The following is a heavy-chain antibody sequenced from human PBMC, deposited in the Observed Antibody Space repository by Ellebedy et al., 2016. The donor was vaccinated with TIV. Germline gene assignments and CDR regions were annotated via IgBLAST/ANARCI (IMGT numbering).Heavy chain of an antibody. Sequence: GGSLRLXXAASGFTFSSYGMHWVRQAPGKGLEWVAVISYDGSNKYYADSVKGRFTISRDNSKNTLYLQMNSLRAEDTAVYYCAKDSYDSSGYYYGPAHAFDIWGQGTMVTVSS. CDR3: AKDSYDSSGYYYGPAHAFDI. J-gene: IGHJ3*02. V-gene: IGHV3-30*18. D-gene: IGHD3-22*01. CDR2: ISYDGSNK. CDR1: GFTFSSYG.